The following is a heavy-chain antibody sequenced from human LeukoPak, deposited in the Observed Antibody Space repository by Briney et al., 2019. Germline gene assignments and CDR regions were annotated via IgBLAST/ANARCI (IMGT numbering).Heavy chain of an antibody. CDR1: GDTFSDDF. J-gene: IGHJ5*02. Sequence: SVKVSCRTSGDTFSDDFISWVRQAPGQGLEWMGGIIPLFATTNYAQKFQGRVTITADKSTSTAYMELTRLRSEDTAVYYCASEPPFYDILTAYSPYPWGQGTLVTVSS. CDR3: ASEPPFYDILTAYSPYP. V-gene: IGHV1-69*06. D-gene: IGHD3-9*01. CDR2: IIPLFATT.